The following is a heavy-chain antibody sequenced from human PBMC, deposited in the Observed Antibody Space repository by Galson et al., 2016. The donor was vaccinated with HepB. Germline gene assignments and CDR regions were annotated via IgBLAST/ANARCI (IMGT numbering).Heavy chain of an antibody. D-gene: IGHD3-10*01. J-gene: IGHJ6*02. CDR3: ARLGPYMVQGVGL. Sequence: SETLSLTCTVSNGSIHSTMYYWGWIRQPPGKGLEWVGTIFYTGRTYYNSFPKTRVTISLDTPKNQFPLTLTSVTAADTAIYYCARLGPYMVQGVGLWGQGTTVTVS. V-gene: IGHV4-39*01. CDR1: NGSIHSTMYY. CDR2: IFYTGRT.